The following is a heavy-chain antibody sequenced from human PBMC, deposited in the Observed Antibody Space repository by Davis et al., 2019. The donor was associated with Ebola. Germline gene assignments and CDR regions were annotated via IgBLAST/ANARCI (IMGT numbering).Heavy chain of an antibody. CDR2: IQYSGST. CDR1: GGSFSGYY. V-gene: IGHV4-34*01. CDR3: ARRDRGYSYGFES. J-gene: IGHJ5*01. Sequence: MPSETLSLTCAVYGGSFSGYYWGWIRQSPGKGLEWIGNIQYSGSTYYNPSLKSRVTISADTSKSQFSLKVRSVTAADTAVYYCARRDRGYSYGFESWGQGTLVAVSS. D-gene: IGHD5-18*01.